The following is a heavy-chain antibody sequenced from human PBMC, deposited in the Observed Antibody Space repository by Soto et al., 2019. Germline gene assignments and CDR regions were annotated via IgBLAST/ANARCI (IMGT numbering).Heavy chain of an antibody. Sequence: SVKVSCKASGGTFSSYAISWVRQAPGQGLEWMGGIIPIFGTANYAQKFQGRVTITADESTSTAYMGLSSLRSEDTAVYYCARAGGQTTYYYYYGMDVWGQGTTVTVSS. V-gene: IGHV1-69*13. J-gene: IGHJ6*02. CDR1: GGTFSSYA. CDR2: IIPIFGTA. CDR3: ARAGGQTTYYYYYGMDV. D-gene: IGHD3-16*01.